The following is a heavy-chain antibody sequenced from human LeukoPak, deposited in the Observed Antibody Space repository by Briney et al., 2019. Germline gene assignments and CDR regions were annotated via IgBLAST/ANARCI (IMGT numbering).Heavy chain of an antibody. J-gene: IGHJ4*02. CDR2: ISYDGSNK. V-gene: IGHV3-30*18. D-gene: IGHD2-8*01. CDR1: GFTFSSSG. CDR3: AKEYCSNSVCHSLDY. Sequence: PGGSLRLSCAASGFTFSSSGMHWDRQAPGKGLEWVAVISYDGSNKYYADSVKGRFTFSRDNSKNTLYLQMNSLRAEDTAVYYCAKEYCSNSVCHSLDYWGQGTLVAVSS.